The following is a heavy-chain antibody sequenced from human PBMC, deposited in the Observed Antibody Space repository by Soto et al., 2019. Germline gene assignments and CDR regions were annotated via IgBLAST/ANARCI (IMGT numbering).Heavy chain of an antibody. CDR3: ARVAEQWLVPPNHLGYYFDY. CDR1: GFTFSSYA. Sequence: GGSLRLSCAASGFTFSSYAMHWVRQAPGKGLEWVAVISYDGSNKYYADSVKGRFTISRDNSKNTLYLQMNSLRAEDTAVYYCARVAEQWLVPPNHLGYYFDYWGQGTLVTVSS. J-gene: IGHJ4*02. V-gene: IGHV3-30-3*01. D-gene: IGHD6-19*01. CDR2: ISYDGSNK.